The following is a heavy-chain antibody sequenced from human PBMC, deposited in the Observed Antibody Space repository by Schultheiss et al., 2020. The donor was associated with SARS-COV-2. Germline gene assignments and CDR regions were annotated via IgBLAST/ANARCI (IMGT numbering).Heavy chain of an antibody. CDR3: ARGGGSSGWYNWFDP. CDR1: GYSISSGYY. Sequence: SETLSLTCTVSGYSISSGYYWGWIRQPPGKGLEWIGSIYHSGSTYYNPSLKSRVTISVDTSKNQFSLKLSSVTAADTAVYYCARGGGSSGWYNWFDPWGQGTLVTVSS. V-gene: IGHV4-38-2*02. J-gene: IGHJ5*02. CDR2: IYHSGST. D-gene: IGHD6-6*01.